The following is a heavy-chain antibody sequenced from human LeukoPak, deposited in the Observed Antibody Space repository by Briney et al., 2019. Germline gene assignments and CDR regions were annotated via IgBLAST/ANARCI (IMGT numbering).Heavy chain of an antibody. V-gene: IGHV3-23*01. D-gene: IGHD3-22*01. CDR3: AKDANYFDSGSYLIPFDF. CDR2: INYNGDNK. J-gene: IGHJ4*02. CDR1: GFTFSIYI. Sequence: GGSLRLSCAASGFTFSIYIMNWVRQAPGKGLEWVSIINYNGDNKYYADSVQGRFTISRDNSKNTLYLQMNSLRTEDTAVYHCAKDANYFDSGSYLIPFDFWGQGTLVTVSS.